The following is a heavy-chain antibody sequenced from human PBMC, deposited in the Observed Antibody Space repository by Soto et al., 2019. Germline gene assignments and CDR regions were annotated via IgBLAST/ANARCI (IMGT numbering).Heavy chain of an antibody. CDR2: INHSGST. J-gene: IGHJ6*02. Sequence: QVQLQQWGAGLLKPSETLSLTCAVYGGSFSDYYWSWIRQPPGKGLEWIGEINHSGSTNYNPSLKSRVTISVDTSKNQFSLKLSSVTAADTAVYYCDLSSGVVDVWGQGTTVTVSS. CDR3: DLSSGVVDV. V-gene: IGHV4-34*01. CDR1: GGSFSDYY. D-gene: IGHD3-22*01.